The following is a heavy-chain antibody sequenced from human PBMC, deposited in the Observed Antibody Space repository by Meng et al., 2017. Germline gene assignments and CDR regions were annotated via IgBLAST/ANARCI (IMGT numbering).Heavy chain of an antibody. V-gene: IGHV4-34*01. CDR2: INHSGST. D-gene: IGHD6-6*01. J-gene: IGHJ5*02. CDR1: GGSFSGYY. Sequence: QVRLQQGGAGLLKPSETLSLTCAVYGGSFSGYYWSWIRQPPGKGLEWIGEINHSGSTNYNPSLKSRVTISVDTSKNQFSLKLSSVTAADTAVYYCARRRGGSSDWFDPWGQGTLVTVSS. CDR3: ARRRGGSSDWFDP.